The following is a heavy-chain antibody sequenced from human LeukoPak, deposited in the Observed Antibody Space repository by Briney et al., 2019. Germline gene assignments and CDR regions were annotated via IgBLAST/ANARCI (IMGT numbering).Heavy chain of an antibody. CDR2: IIPIFGTA. J-gene: IGHJ5*02. V-gene: IGHV1-69*05. D-gene: IGHD1-7*01. CDR3: ARDNYAGANWYDP. CDR1: GGTFSSYA. Sequence: SVKVSCKASGGTFSSYAISWVRQAPGQGLEWMGGIIPIFGTANYAQKFQGRVTITTDESTSTAYMELSSLRSEDTAVYYCARDNYAGANWYDPWGQGTLVTVSS.